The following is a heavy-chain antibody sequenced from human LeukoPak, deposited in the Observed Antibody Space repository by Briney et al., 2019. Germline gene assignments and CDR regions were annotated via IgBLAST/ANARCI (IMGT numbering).Heavy chain of an antibody. CDR2: ISAYNGNT. CDR1: GYTFTSYG. Sequence: ASVKVSCKASGYTFTSYGISWVRQAPGQGLEWMGWISAYNGNTNYAQKLQGRVTMTTDTSTSTAYMELRSLRSDDTAVYYCARDGDCSGCSCFWSAGFYYYYYGMDVWGKGTTVTVSS. J-gene: IGHJ6*04. D-gene: IGHD2-15*01. V-gene: IGHV1-18*04. CDR3: ARDGDCSGCSCFWSAGFYYYYYGMDV.